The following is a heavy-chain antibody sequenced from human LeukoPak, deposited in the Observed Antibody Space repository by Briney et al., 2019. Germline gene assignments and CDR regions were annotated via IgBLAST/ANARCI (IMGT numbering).Heavy chain of an antibody. CDR1: GFTFSSYS. CDR2: IYSSGIT. Sequence: PGGSLTLSCAASGFTFSSYSMNWVRRAPGKGLEWVSVIYSSGITYYADSVKGRFTISRDNSKNTLYLQMNSLRAEDTAFYYCARGHNSRAGVTDCCPLDFWGQGTLVTVSS. J-gene: IGHJ4*02. CDR3: ARGHNSRAGVTDCCPLDF. V-gene: IGHV3-66*01. D-gene: IGHD2-21*02.